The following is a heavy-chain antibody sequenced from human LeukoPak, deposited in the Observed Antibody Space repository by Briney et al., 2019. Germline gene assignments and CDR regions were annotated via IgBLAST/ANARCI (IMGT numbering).Heavy chain of an antibody. CDR3: ARDRVATERYYMDV. D-gene: IGHD6-13*01. CDR1: GFTFSDYY. CDR2: ISSSGSTI. Sequence: PGGSLRLSCAASGFTFSDYYMSWIRQAPGKGLEWVSYISSSGSTIYYADSVKGRFTISRDNAKNALYLQMNSLRAEDTAVYYCARDRVATERYYMDVWGKGTTVTISS. J-gene: IGHJ6*03. V-gene: IGHV3-11*04.